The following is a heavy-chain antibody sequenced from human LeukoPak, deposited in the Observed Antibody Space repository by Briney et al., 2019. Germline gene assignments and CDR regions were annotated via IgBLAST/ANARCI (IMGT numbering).Heavy chain of an antibody. D-gene: IGHD6-13*01. J-gene: IGHJ4*02. Sequence: ASVKVSCKASGYTFTSYGISWVRQAPGQGLEWMGWISAYNGNTNYAQKFQGRVTMTTDTSTSTAYMELRSLRSDDTAVYYCARERTPPSGYSSSWYRGRFDYWGQGALVTVSS. CDR2: ISAYNGNT. V-gene: IGHV1-18*01. CDR3: ARERTPPSGYSSSWYRGRFDY. CDR1: GYTFTSYG.